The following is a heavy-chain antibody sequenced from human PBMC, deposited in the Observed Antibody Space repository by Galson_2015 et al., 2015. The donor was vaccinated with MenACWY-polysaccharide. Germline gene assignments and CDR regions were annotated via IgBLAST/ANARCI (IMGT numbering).Heavy chain of an antibody. CDR1: GGSISSSPYY. V-gene: IGHV4-39*01. CDR2: IYYRGTT. J-gene: IGHJ5*02. D-gene: IGHD2-8*01. CDR3: ASPHCTNGICYWFDP. Sequence: LSLTCAVSGGSISSSPYYWGWIRQPPGKGLEWIGTIYYRGTTYYNPSLKSRVTISVDTSKNQFSLKLTSVTAADTAVYYCASPHCTNGICYWFDPWGQGTLVTVSS.